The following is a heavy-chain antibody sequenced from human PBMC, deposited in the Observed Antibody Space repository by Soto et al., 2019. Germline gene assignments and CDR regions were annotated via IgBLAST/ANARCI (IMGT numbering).Heavy chain of an antibody. D-gene: IGHD2-15*01. V-gene: IGHV3-23*01. J-gene: IGHJ6*02. CDR1: GFTFSNYA. Sequence: EVQLLESGGGLAQPGGSLRLSCAASGFTFSNYAMTWVRQAPGKGLEWVSATSGTSGSTYYADSVKGRFTISRDNSRNTLFLQMNSLRAEDTAVYYCAKGGGHSPIYYGMDVWGQGTTVAVSS. CDR3: AKGGGHSPIYYGMDV. CDR2: TSGTSGST.